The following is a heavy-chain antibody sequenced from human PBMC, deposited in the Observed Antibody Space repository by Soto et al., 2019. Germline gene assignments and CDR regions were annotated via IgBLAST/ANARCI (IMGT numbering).Heavy chain of an antibody. J-gene: IGHJ5*02. CDR1: GGSFSGYY. D-gene: IGHD1-1*01. V-gene: IGHV4-34*01. CDR3: AIRNNPLPRRRWFDP. CDR2: INHSGST. Sequence: QVQLQQWGAGLLKPSETLSLTCAVYGGSFSGYYWSWIRQPPGKGLEWIGEINHSGSTNYNPSLKSRVNISVDTSKNQFSLKLSSVTAADTAVYYCAIRNNPLPRRRWFDPWGQGTLVTVSS.